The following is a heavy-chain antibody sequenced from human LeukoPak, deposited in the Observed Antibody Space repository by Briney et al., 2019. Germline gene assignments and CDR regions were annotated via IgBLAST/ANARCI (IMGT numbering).Heavy chain of an antibody. D-gene: IGHD4-11*01. CDR3: ATDDYRGLGY. J-gene: IGHJ4*02. V-gene: IGHV3-74*01. Sequence: GGSLRLSCTTSGIIFRNYWIHWVRQAPGKGLVWVSHITQDGSSTFYADSVEGRFTTSRDNAKNTVFLQMNSLTAEDTGVYYCATDDYRGLGYWGQGILVTVSS. CDR1: GIIFRNYW. CDR2: ITQDGSST.